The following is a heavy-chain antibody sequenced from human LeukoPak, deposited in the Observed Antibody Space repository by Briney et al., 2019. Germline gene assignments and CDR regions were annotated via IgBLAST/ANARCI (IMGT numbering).Heavy chain of an antibody. V-gene: IGHV4-34*01. Sequence: SETLSLTCAVYGGSFSGYYWSWIRQPPGKGLEWIGEINHSGSTNYNPSLKSRVTISVDTSKNQFSLKLSSVTAADTAVYYCARGDSSSWPTNWFDPWGQGTLVTVSS. D-gene: IGHD6-13*01. CDR3: ARGDSSSWPTNWFDP. J-gene: IGHJ5*02. CDR2: INHSGST. CDR1: GGSFSGYY.